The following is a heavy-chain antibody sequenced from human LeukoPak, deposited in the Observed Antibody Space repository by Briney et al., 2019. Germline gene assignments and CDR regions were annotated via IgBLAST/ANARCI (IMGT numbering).Heavy chain of an antibody. V-gene: IGHV4-61*02. J-gene: IGHJ4*02. CDR1: GGSISSGSYY. CDR3: ARDPGRRYGGAYYFDY. D-gene: IGHD3-16*01. CDR2: IYTSGST. Sequence: PSETLSLTCTVSGGSISSGSYYWSWIRQPAGKGLEWIGRIYTSGSTNYNPSLKSRVTISVDTSENQFSLKLSSVTAADTAVYYCARDPGRRYGGAYYFDYWGQGTLVTVSS.